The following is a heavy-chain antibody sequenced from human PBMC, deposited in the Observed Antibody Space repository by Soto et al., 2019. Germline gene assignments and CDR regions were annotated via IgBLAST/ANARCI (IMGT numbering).Heavy chain of an antibody. CDR3: AKDHRGGHGGVTMIVVVSSFDY. Sequence: GGSLRLSCTASGFTFSSYAMSWVRQAPGKGLEWVAAISGSGGSTYYADSVKGRFTISRDNSKNTLYLQMNSLRAEDTAVYYCAKDHRGGHGGVTMIVVVSSFDYWGQGTLVTVSS. CDR2: ISGSGGST. CDR1: GFTFSSYA. D-gene: IGHD3-22*01. J-gene: IGHJ4*02. V-gene: IGHV3-23*01.